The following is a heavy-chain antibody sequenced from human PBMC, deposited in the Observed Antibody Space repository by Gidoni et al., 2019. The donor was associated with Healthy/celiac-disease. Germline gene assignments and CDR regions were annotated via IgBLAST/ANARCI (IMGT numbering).Heavy chain of an antibody. Sequence: QVHLQEPRPGLGKPSQPLSITCNLTGRSISSSGYYWSWIRQHPGKGLEWIGYIYYSVSTYYNPSLKRRVTISVDTSKNQFSLKLSSVTAADTAVYYCARDRGDYFYYYYYGMDVWGQGTTVTVSS. J-gene: IGHJ6*02. CDR2: IYYSVST. V-gene: IGHV4-31*03. CDR1: GRSISSSGYY. CDR3: ARDRGDYFYYYYYGMDV. D-gene: IGHD4-17*01.